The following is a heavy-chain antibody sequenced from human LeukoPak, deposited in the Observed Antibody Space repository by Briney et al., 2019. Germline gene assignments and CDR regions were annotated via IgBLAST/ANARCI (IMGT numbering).Heavy chain of an antibody. CDR3: ARGHSLRLAIFGVSSDY. D-gene: IGHD3-3*01. CDR2: ISSSSSSTI. J-gene: IGHJ4*02. V-gene: IGHV3-48*01. Sequence: GGSLRLSCAASGFTFSSYSMNWVRQAPGKGLEWVSYISSSSSSTIYYADSVKGRFTISRDNAKNSLYLQMNSLRAEDTAVYYCARGHSLRLAIFGVSSDYWGQGTLVTVSS. CDR1: GFTFSSYS.